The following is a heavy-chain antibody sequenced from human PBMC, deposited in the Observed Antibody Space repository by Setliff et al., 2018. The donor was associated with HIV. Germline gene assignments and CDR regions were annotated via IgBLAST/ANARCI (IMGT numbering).Heavy chain of an antibody. D-gene: IGHD3-9*01. J-gene: IGHJ4*02. CDR1: GGSISGGYYY. Sequence: SETLSLTCTVSGGSISGGYYYWSWIRQPAGRGLEWIGRIYTSGSTNYNPSLKSRVTLSVDTSKNQFSLKLGSVTAADTAVYYCARLNDVLTGFYSQGDSWGQGTLVTVSS. CDR3: ARLNDVLTGFYSQGDS. V-gene: IGHV4-61*02. CDR2: IYTSGST.